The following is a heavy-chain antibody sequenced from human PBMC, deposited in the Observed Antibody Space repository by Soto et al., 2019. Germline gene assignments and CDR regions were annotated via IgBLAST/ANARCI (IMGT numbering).Heavy chain of an antibody. J-gene: IGHJ6*02. CDR1: GFSFSDYE. Sequence: GGSLRLSCAASGFSFSDYEMNWVRQTPGKGLEWLSYISSSGGTIKYADSVKGRFTISRDNARNSLYLQMHSLRADDTAVYYCARDAFEIYYKFGLDVWGQGTPVTVSS. D-gene: IGHD3-10*01. CDR2: ISSSGGTI. V-gene: IGHV3-48*03. CDR3: ARDAFEIYYKFGLDV.